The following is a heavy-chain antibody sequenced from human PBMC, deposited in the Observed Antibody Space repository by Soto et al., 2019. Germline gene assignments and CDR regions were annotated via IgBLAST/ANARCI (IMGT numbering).Heavy chain of an antibody. J-gene: IGHJ3*02. CDR3: ARGTPLEDTTKSAFEI. D-gene: IGHD1-26*01. V-gene: IGHV1-2*02. CDR2: IKPTSGDT. Sequence: XSVKVACKASGYPFTGYYIRWLRQAPGQGLEWMAWIKPTSGDTKYAQKFQGSVSMTRDTSISTAYMELSRLTSDDTAVYYCARGTPLEDTTKSAFEIWGQGTLVTVSS. CDR1: GYPFTGYY.